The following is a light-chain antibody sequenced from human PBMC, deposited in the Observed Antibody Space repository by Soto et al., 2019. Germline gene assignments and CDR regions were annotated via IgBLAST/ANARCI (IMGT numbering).Light chain of an antibody. CDR3: SSYTSSSTRV. V-gene: IGLV2-14*01. Sequence: QSDLTQPRSVSGSPGQSVTISCTGTSSDVGGYDYVSWHQQHPGKAPKLIIYEVSNRPSGVSNRFSGSKSGNTASLTISGLQAEDEADYYCSSYTSSSTRVFGTGTKLTVL. CDR1: SSDVGGYDY. J-gene: IGLJ1*01. CDR2: EVS.